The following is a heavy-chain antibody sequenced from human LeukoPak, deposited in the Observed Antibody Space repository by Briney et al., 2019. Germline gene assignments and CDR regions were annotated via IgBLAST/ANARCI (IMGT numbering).Heavy chain of an antibody. V-gene: IGHV3-23*01. CDR3: AKPYYGSGSYYGFNYYAFDY. Sequence: GGSLRLSCAASGFTFSSYAMSWVRQAPGKGLEWVSIISGSGGSTNYAESVKGRFTISRDNSKNTLYLQMNSLRAEDTAVYYCAKPYYGSGSYYGFNYYAFDYWGQGTLVTVSS. J-gene: IGHJ4*02. D-gene: IGHD3-10*01. CDR1: GFTFSSYA. CDR2: ISGSGGST.